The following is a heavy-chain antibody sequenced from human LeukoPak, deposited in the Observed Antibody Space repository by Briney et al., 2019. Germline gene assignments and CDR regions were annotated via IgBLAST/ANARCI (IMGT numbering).Heavy chain of an antibody. CDR2: ISGSGGST. CDR1: GFTFSSYS. J-gene: IGHJ5*02. Sequence: GGSLRLSCAASGFTFSSYSMNWVRQAPGKGLEWVSAISGSGGSTYYADSVKGRFTISRDNSKNTLYLQMNSLRADDTAIYYCAKYSSSWYGGDWFDPWGPGTLVTVSS. V-gene: IGHV3-23*01. D-gene: IGHD6-13*01. CDR3: AKYSSSWYGGDWFDP.